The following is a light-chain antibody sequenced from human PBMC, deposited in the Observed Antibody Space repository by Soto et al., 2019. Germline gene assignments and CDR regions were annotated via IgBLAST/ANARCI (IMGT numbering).Light chain of an antibody. Sequence: EIVMTQSPATLSVSPGARATVSCRTSPSVSSNFAWHQQKRGQAPRLLLYGTSTNATGIPPRFSGSGSGTEYTLTISSLQSEEFAVYYGQHYNRWTYTGGQGTKLDIK. J-gene: IGKJ2*01. CDR3: QHYNRWTYT. CDR1: PSVSSN. CDR2: GTS. V-gene: IGKV3-15*01.